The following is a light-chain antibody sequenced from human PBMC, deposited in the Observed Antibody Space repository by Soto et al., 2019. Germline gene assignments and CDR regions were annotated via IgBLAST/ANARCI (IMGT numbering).Light chain of an antibody. J-gene: IGKJ2*01. Sequence: DIQMTQSPSTLSAAIGDRVTITCRASQSISNWLAWYQQKPGKAPKVLIFKGSTLESGVPSRFSGSGYGTEFTLIISVLQPEDFANYYCQQYNYYPYTFGQGTKREIK. CDR1: QSISNW. V-gene: IGKV1-5*03. CDR3: QQYNYYPYT. CDR2: KGS.